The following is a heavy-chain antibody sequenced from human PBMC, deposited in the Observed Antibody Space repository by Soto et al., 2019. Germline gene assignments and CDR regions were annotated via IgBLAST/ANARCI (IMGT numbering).Heavy chain of an antibody. D-gene: IGHD3-16*01. CDR3: ARHNGPLYVGYYYDMDV. CDR2: IYYSGYT. J-gene: IGHJ6*02. V-gene: IGHV4-39*01. CDR1: VGSISSSSYY. Sequence: PSETLSLTCTVSVGSISSSSYYWGWIRQPPGKGLEWIGSIYYSGYTYYNPSLKSRVTISVDTSKNQFSLKLSSVTAADTAVYYCARHNGPLYVGYYYDMDVWGQGTTVTVS.